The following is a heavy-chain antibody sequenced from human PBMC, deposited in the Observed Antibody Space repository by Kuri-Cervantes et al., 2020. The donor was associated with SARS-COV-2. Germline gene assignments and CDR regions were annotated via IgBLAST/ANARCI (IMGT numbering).Heavy chain of an antibody. V-gene: IGHV4-59*01. J-gene: IGHJ3*02. Sequence: SETLSLTCTVSGGSISSYYWSWIRQPPGKGLEWIGYIYYSGSTNYNPSLKSRVTISVDTSKNQFSLKLSSVTAADTAVYYCARAGKARITMLIALNPNTDSFDIWGQGTMVTVSS. CDR3: ARAGKARITMLIALNPNTDSFDI. CDR2: IYYSGST. D-gene: IGHD3-10*02. CDR1: GGSISSYY.